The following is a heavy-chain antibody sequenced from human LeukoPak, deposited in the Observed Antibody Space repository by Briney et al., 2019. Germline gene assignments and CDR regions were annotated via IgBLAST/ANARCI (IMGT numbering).Heavy chain of an antibody. CDR1: GYTFTSYY. Sequence: ASVKVSCKASGYTFTSYYMHWVRQAPGQGLEWMGIINPSGGSTSYAQKFQGRVTMTRDMSTSTVYMELSSLKASDTAMYYCARQLAVAGTVVFDYWGQGTLVTVSS. CDR2: INPSGGST. V-gene: IGHV1-46*01. D-gene: IGHD6-19*01. J-gene: IGHJ4*02. CDR3: ARQLAVAGTVVFDY.